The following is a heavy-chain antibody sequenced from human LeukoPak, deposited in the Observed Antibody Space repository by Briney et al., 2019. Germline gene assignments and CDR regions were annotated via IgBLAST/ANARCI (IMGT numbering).Heavy chain of an antibody. J-gene: IGHJ4*02. Sequence: GGSLRLSCAASGFTFSTYAMSWVRQAPGKGLEWVSTIGDSGGSTYYADSVKGRFTISRDNSKNTLYLQMNSLRTEDTAVYYCARGYYYDPLGYWGQGTLVTVSS. CDR1: GFTFSTYA. CDR2: IGDSGGST. V-gene: IGHV3-23*01. D-gene: IGHD3-22*01. CDR3: ARGYYYDPLGY.